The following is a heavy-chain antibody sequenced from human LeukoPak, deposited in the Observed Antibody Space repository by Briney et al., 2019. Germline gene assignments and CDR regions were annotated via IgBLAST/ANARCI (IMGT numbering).Heavy chain of an antibody. J-gene: IGHJ4*02. Sequence: SETLSLTCTVSGGALSRYYWSWIRQPPGKGLEGIGYIYYSGSTNYNPSLTSRVTISVDTSKNQFSLKLSSVTAADTAVYYCAAFSETAADNYTNWGQGTLVTVSS. CDR2: IYYSGST. CDR1: GGALSRYY. D-gene: IGHD4-11*01. V-gene: IGHV4-59*01. CDR3: AAFSETAADNYTN.